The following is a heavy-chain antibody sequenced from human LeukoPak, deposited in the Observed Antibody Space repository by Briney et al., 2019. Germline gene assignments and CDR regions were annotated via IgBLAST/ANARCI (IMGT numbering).Heavy chain of an antibody. V-gene: IGHV1-3*01. J-gene: IGHJ6*02. CDR1: GYTFTTYA. Sequence: ASVKVSCKASGYTFTTYAMHWVRQAPGQRLEWMGWINAGNGNTKYSQKFQGRVTITRDTSASTAYMELSSLRSEDTAVYYCARGVPAALYYYYGMDVWGQGTTVTVSS. CDR2: INAGNGNT. D-gene: IGHD2-2*01. CDR3: ARGVPAALYYYYGMDV.